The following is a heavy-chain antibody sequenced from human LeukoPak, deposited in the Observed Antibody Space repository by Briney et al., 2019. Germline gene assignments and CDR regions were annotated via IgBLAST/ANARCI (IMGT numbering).Heavy chain of an antibody. V-gene: IGHV3-64*04. J-gene: IGHJ4*02. CDR3: AKDSARGGYFDWLFYY. D-gene: IGHD3-9*01. Sequence: PGGSLRLSCSASGFTFSSYAMHWVRQAPGKGLEYVSAISSNGGSTYYADSVKGRFTISRDNSKNTLYLQMNSLRAEDTAVYYCAKDSARGGYFDWLFYYWGQGTLVTVSS. CDR2: ISSNGGST. CDR1: GFTFSSYA.